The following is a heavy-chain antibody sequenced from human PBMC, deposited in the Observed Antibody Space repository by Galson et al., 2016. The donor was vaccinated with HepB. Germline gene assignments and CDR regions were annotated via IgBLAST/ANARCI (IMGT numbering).Heavy chain of an antibody. CDR2: IHHGGGT. CDR1: GGSFTGYY. V-gene: IGHV4-34*01. J-gene: IGHJ4*02. CDR3: ARGPLGILDY. D-gene: IGHD7-27*01. Sequence: SETLSLTCVLYGGSFTGYYWSWVRQTPGKGLEWIGEIHHGGGTNYNPTVRSCVTISLDTPANQFSLTLTSMTASDTAIYYCARGPLGILDYWGQGIQVTVSS.